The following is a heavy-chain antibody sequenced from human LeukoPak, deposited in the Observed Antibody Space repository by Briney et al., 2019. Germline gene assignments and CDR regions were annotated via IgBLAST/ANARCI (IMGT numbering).Heavy chain of an antibody. V-gene: IGHV3-48*01. CDR3: ARDLGELLIYYFDY. Sequence: QSGGSLRLSCAASGFTFSSYSMNWVRQAPGKGLEWVSYISSSSSTIYYADSVKGRFTISRDNAKNSLYLQMNSLRAEDTAVYYCARDLGELLIYYFDYWGQGTLVTVSS. CDR1: GFTFSSYS. CDR2: ISSSSSTI. D-gene: IGHD1-26*01. J-gene: IGHJ4*02.